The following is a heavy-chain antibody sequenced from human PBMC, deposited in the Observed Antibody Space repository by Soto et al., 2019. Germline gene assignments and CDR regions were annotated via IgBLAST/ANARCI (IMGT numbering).Heavy chain of an antibody. CDR3: ARGQWSAVVVIPFDY. J-gene: IGHJ4*02. CDR2: INAGNGNT. V-gene: IGHV1-3*01. D-gene: IGHD3-22*01. Sequence: ASVKVSCKASGYTFTTYAMHWVRQAPGQRLEWMGWINAGNGNTKYSQKFQGRVTMTRDTSTSTVYMELSSLGSEDTAVYYCARGQWSAVVVIPFDYWGQGTLVTVSS. CDR1: GYTFTTYA.